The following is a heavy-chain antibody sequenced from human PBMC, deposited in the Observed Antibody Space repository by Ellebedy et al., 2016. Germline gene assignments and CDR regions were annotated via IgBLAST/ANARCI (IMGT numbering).Heavy chain of an antibody. V-gene: IGHV3-30-3*01. D-gene: IGHD6-13*01. Sequence: GGSLRLSCAASGFTFSSYAMHWVRQAPGKGLEWVAVISYDGSNKYYADSVKGRFTISRDNSKNTLYLQMNSLRAEDTAVYYCARDRRVAARDLDYWGQGTLVTVSS. CDR2: ISYDGSNK. CDR1: GFTFSSYA. J-gene: IGHJ4*02. CDR3: ARDRRVAARDLDY.